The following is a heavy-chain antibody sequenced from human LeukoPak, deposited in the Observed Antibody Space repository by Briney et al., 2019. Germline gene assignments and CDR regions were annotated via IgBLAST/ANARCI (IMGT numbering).Heavy chain of an antibody. J-gene: IGHJ1*01. V-gene: IGHV1-69*04. CDR3: ARVGYYDSSGYYIPAEYFQH. CDR1: GGTFSSYA. D-gene: IGHD3-22*01. Sequence: SVKVSCKASGGTFSSYAISWVRQAPGQGLEWMGRIIPILGIANYAQKFQGRVTITADKSTSTAYMELSSLRSEDTAVYYCARVGYYDSSGYYIPAEYFQHWGQGTLVTVSS. CDR2: IIPILGIA.